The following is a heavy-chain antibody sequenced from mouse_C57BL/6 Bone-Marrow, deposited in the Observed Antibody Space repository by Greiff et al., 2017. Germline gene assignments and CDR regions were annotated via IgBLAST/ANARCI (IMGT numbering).Heavy chain of an antibody. V-gene: IGHV1-81*01. CDR1: GYTFTSYG. Sequence: VQLQQSGAELARPGASVKLSCKASGYTFTSYGISWVKQRTGQGLEWIGEIYPRSGNTYYNEKFKGKATLTADKSSSTAYMELRSLTSEDPAVYFCARCYYYGSSYPFAYWGQGTLVTVSA. J-gene: IGHJ3*01. CDR3: ARCYYYGSSYPFAY. CDR2: IYPRSGNT. D-gene: IGHD1-1*01.